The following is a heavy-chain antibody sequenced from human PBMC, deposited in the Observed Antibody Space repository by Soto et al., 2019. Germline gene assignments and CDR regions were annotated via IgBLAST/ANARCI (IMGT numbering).Heavy chain of an antibody. Sequence: EVQLLESGGALVQSGGSLRLSCEASGFTFSNFAMSWVRQAPGKGLEWVSGISGSGDNKDHADSVKGRFTISRDNSKNHPYLQIDRLRTEETAVYYCWKGSDYVLKGNHFHKIQYSPYYMEVRGQGTPVTVS. J-gene: IGHJ6*03. CDR2: ISGSGDNK. CDR3: WKGSDYVLKGNHFHKIQYSPYYMEV. V-gene: IGHV3-23*01. D-gene: IGHD3-16*01. CDR1: GFTFSNFA.